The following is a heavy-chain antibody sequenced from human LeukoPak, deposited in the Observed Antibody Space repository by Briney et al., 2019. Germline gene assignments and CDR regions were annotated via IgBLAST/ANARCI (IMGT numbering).Heavy chain of an antibody. CDR2: ISYDGSNK. J-gene: IGHJ4*02. Sequence: GGSLRLSCAASGFTFSSYAMHWVRQAPGKGLEWGAVISYDGSNKYYADSVKGRFTISRDNSKNTLSLQMNSLRAEDTAVYYCAKDQEWLVRVRYFDYWGQGTQVTVSS. V-gene: IGHV3-30*04. D-gene: IGHD6-19*01. CDR1: GFTFSSYA. CDR3: AKDQEWLVRVRYFDY.